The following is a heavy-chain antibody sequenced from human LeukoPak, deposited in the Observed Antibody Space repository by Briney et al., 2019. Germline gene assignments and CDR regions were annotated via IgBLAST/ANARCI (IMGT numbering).Heavy chain of an antibody. V-gene: IGHV3-74*01. D-gene: IGHD1-26*01. CDR1: AFTFSSYW. Sequence: GGSLRLSCAASAFTFSSYWMHWVRHAPGEGLVWVSRISGDESSTNYADSVKGRFTISRDNARNTLFLQMNSLRAEDTAVYYCAREGGSFLRYFDSWGQGTLVTVSS. CDR3: AREGGSFLRYFDS. CDR2: ISGDESST. J-gene: IGHJ4*02.